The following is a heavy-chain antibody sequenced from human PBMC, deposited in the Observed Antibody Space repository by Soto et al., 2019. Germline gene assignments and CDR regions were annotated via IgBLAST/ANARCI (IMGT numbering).Heavy chain of an antibody. J-gene: IGHJ4*02. D-gene: IGHD2-8*01. Sequence: GASVKVSCKASGFTFTSSAFQWVRQARGQRLEWIGWIAVGSGYTNYAQRFRDRVTLTRDMSTATTYMELSRLTSEDTAIYYCAADATAWQQMVPSDYWGQGTLVTVYS. V-gene: IGHV1-58*01. CDR3: AADATAWQQMVPSDY. CDR1: GFTFTSSA. CDR2: IAVGSGYT.